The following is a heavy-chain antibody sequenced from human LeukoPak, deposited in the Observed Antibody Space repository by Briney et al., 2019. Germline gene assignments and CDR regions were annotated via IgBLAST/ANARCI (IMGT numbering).Heavy chain of an antibody. J-gene: IGHJ5*02. V-gene: IGHV1-8*01. CDR2: MNPSTGNT. CDR1: GYTFTSYD. CDR3: ARGRDFWSGTENCFDP. Sequence: SVKVSCKASGYTFTSYDVNWVRQATGQGPEWIGWMNPSTGNTGYAQKFKGRVTMTRNTSISTAYMELSSLRSEDTAVYYCARGRDFWSGTENCFDPWGQGTLVTVSS. D-gene: IGHD3-3*01.